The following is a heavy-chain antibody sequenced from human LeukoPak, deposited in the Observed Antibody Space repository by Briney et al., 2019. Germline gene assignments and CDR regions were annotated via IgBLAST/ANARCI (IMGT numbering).Heavy chain of an antibody. D-gene: IGHD1-26*01. Sequence: GGSLRLSCAASGFTFSSYWMHWVRQAPGKGLVWVSRINSDGSSTSYADSVKGRFTISRDNAKNTLSLQMNSLRADDTAVYYCARGYSGTYRIDYWGQGTLVAVSS. J-gene: IGHJ4*02. CDR1: GFTFSSYW. V-gene: IGHV3-74*01. CDR3: ARGYSGTYRIDY. CDR2: INSDGSST.